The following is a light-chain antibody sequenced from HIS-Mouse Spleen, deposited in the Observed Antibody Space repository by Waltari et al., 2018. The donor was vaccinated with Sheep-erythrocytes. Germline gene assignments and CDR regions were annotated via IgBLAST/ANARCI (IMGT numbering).Light chain of an antibody. CDR1: SSDVGSYNL. Sequence: QSALTQPASVSGSPGQSITISCTGTSSDVGSYNLVSWYQQHPGKAPKLMIHEGSKRTSGVSKRFAGSKACNTASLTISGLQAEDEADYYCCSYAGSSTPWVFGGGTKLTVL. CDR2: EGS. J-gene: IGLJ3*02. CDR3: CSYAGSSTPWV. V-gene: IGLV2-23*01.